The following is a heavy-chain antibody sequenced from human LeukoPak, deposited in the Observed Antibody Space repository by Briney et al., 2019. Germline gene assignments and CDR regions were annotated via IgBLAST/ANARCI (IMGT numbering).Heavy chain of an antibody. CDR2: INPSGGST. V-gene: IGHV1-46*01. Sequence: AASVKVSCKASGYTFTSYYMHWVRQAPGQGLEWMGIINPSGGSTSYAQKFQGRVTMTRDMSTSTVYMELSSLRSEDTAVYYCARDRNSGWTFDYWGQGTLVTVSS. D-gene: IGHD6-19*01. J-gene: IGHJ4*02. CDR3: ARDRNSGWTFDY. CDR1: GYTFTSYY.